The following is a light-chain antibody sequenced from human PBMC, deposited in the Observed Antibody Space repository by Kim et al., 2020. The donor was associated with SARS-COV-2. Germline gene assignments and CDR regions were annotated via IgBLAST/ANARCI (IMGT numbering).Light chain of an antibody. J-gene: IGLJ3*02. CDR3: NSRDSSGNHLGV. CDR2: GKN. V-gene: IGLV3-19*01. CDR1: SLRRYY. Sequence: LGKTVRITCQGESLRRYYASWYKQKPGQAPVLVIYGKNNRPSGIPDRFSGSSSGNTASLTITGAQAEDEADYYCNSRDSSGNHLGVFGGGTQLTVL.